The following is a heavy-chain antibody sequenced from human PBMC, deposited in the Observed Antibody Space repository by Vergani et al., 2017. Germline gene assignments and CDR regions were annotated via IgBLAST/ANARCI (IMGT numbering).Heavy chain of an antibody. V-gene: IGHV4-59*01. Sequence: QVQLQESGPGLVKPSETLSLTCTVSGGSISSYYWSWILPPPGKGLEWIGYIYYSGSTNYNPSLKSRVTISVDTSKNQFSLKLSSVTAADTAVYYCVREQQLAYYFDYWGQGTLVTVSS. J-gene: IGHJ4*02. D-gene: IGHD6-13*01. CDR3: VREQQLAYYFDY. CDR1: GGSISSYY. CDR2: IYYSGST.